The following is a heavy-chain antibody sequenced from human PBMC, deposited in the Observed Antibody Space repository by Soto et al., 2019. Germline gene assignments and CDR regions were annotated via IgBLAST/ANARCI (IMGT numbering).Heavy chain of an antibody. D-gene: IGHD1-20*01. J-gene: IGHJ5*02. CDR2: IYYSGST. CDR1: GGSISSYY. CDR3: ARGLPPYNWNWFDP. Sequence: SETLSLTCTVSGGSISSYYWSWIRQPPGKGLEWIGYIYYSGSTNYNPSLKSRVTISVDTSKNQFSLKLSSVTAADTAVYYCARGLPPYNWNWFDPWGQGTLVTVSS. V-gene: IGHV4-59*01.